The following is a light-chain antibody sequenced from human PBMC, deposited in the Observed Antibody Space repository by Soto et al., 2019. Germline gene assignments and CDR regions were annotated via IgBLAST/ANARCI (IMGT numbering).Light chain of an antibody. CDR2: GAT. Sequence: EIVMTQSPATLSVSPGERATLSCRASQSVSSNLAWYQQKPGQVPRLLIYGATTRATGIPARFSGSGSGTEFTLTISSLQSEDFAVYYCQQYNEWWTFGQGTKVEI. CDR1: QSVSSN. CDR3: QQYNEWWT. V-gene: IGKV3-15*01. J-gene: IGKJ1*01.